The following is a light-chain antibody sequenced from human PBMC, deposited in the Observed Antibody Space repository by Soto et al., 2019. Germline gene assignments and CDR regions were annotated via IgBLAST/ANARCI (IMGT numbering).Light chain of an antibody. CDR1: QSVNSNY. V-gene: IGKV3-20*01. CDR2: GAS. Sequence: EIVLTQSPGTLSVSPGERVTLSCRASQSVNSNYLAWYQQRPGQAPRLLIFGASYRATGIPHRFSGSGSGTDFTLTISRLEPEDFAVYYCQQYSSSPPEFTFGPGTKVDSK. J-gene: IGKJ3*01. CDR3: QQYSSSPPEFT.